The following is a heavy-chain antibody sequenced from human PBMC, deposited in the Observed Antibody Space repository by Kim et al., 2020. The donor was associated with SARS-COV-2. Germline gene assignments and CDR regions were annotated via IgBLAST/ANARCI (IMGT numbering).Heavy chain of an antibody. CDR3: ARRYCSSPSCYDSYFDY. CDR1: GFTFSRYW. J-gene: IGHJ4*02. CDR2: IKEDGSEQ. D-gene: IGHD2-2*01. V-gene: IGHV3-7*01. Sequence: RGSLRLSCAASGFTFSRYWMSWGRQAPGEGLEWVANIKEDGSEQYYVDSGKGRFTISRDNVKNSLYLQMNSLRAEDTAVYYCARRYCSSPSCYDSYFDYWGQGTLVTVSS.